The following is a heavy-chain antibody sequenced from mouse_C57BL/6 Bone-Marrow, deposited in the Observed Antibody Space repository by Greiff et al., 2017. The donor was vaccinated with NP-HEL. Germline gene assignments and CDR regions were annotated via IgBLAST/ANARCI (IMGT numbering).Heavy chain of an antibody. CDR1: GFNIKDDY. Sequence: EVQLQQSGAELVRPGASVKLSCTASGFNIKDDYMHWVKQRPEQGLEWIGWIDPENGDTEYASKFQGKATITADTSSNTAYLQLSSLTSEDTAVYYCTTITTVVATRDFDVWGTGTTVTVSS. J-gene: IGHJ1*03. CDR3: TTITTVVATRDFDV. CDR2: IDPENGDT. D-gene: IGHD1-1*01. V-gene: IGHV14-4*01.